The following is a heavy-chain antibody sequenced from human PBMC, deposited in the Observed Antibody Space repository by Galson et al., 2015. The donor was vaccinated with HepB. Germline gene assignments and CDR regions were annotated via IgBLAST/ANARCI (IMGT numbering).Heavy chain of an antibody. CDR3: AKAHGSSWYYFDY. D-gene: IGHD6-13*01. CDR1: GFTFSSYG. J-gene: IGHJ4*02. CDR2: ISYDGSNK. V-gene: IGHV3-30*18. Sequence: SLRLSCAASGFTFSSYGMHWVRQAPGKGLEWVAVISYDGSNKYYADSVKGRFTISRDNSKNTLYLQMNSLRAEDTAVYYCAKAHGSSWYYFDYRGQGTLVTVSS.